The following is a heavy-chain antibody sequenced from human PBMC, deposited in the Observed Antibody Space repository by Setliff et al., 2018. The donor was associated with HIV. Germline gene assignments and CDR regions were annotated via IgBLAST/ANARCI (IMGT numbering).Heavy chain of an antibody. CDR2: IYYTGTT. CDR3: ARGNWGSIGRFDY. V-gene: IGHV4-59*01. Sequence: PSETLSLTCTDSGGSISTYYWSWIRQPPGKGLEWIGNIYYTGTTTYNPSLKSRVTISIATSRNQFSLNLTSVTTADTAIYFCARGNWGSIGRFDYWGQGILVTVSS. J-gene: IGHJ4*02. D-gene: IGHD3-16*01. CDR1: GGSISTYY.